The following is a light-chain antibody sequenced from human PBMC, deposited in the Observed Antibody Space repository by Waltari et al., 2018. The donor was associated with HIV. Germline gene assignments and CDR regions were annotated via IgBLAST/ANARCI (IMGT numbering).Light chain of an antibody. CDR3: QQYYNSPLS. V-gene: IGKV1-NL1*01. CDR1: RDIVSS. J-gene: IGKJ2*03. CDR2: GSS. Sequence: DIQMTQSPSSLSASVGDRVTLTCRASRDIVSSLAWYPQKPGKPPKLLVYGSSKLQSGFPSRFSGSGSGTTYTLIIGCLQADDFATYFCQQYYNSPLSFGQGTKVEMK.